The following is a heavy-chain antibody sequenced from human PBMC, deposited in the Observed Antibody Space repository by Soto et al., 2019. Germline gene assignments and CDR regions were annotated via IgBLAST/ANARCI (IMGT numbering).Heavy chain of an antibody. D-gene: IGHD6-13*01. CDR2: INSDGSST. Sequence: EVQLVESGGGLVQPGGSLRLSCAASGFTFSSYWMHWVRQAPGKGLVWVSRINSDGSSTSYADSVEGRFTISRDNAKNTLYLQMNSLRAEDTAVYYCARARARIAAAPAYDFDIWGQGTMVTVSS. V-gene: IGHV3-74*01. CDR3: ARARARIAAAPAYDFDI. J-gene: IGHJ3*02. CDR1: GFTFSSYW.